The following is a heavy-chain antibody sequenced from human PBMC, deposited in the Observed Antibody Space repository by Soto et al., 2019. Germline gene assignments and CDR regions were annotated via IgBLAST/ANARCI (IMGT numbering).Heavy chain of an antibody. J-gene: IGHJ5*02. Sequence: QVHLQESGPGLVKPSQTLSLTCTVSGGFVNSVNNYWSWIRQPPGKGLEWLGYIFYTGSTYYNPYLRSRITTSIDTSKNRFSLKLTSVTAADTAVYYCARVPFSSFGVADPPVGWFDPGGQGNMVTVSS. CDR1: GGFVNSVNNY. D-gene: IGHD3-3*01. V-gene: IGHV4-30-4*01. CDR2: IFYTGST. CDR3: ARVPFSSFGVADPPVGWFDP.